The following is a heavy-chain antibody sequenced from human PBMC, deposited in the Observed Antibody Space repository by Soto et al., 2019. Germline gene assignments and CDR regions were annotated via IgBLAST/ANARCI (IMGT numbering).Heavy chain of an antibody. V-gene: IGHV1-18*01. CDR1: NYSFSSFG. CDR3: ARDPFYSGSNLQVGYFDS. Sequence: QVQMVQSGAEVKKPGASVKVSCKASNYSFSSFGMSWMRQAPGQGLKWMAWINPSNDNTNYAQGLQGRVTLATDTSTSTAYMELRSLRSDDTAVYFCARDPFYSGSNLQVGYFDSWGQGTLVTVSS. D-gene: IGHD1-26*01. J-gene: IGHJ4*02. CDR2: INPSNDNT.